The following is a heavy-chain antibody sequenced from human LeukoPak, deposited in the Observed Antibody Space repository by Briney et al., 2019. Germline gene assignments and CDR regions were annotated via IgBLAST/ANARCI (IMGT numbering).Heavy chain of an antibody. CDR2: ISYDGSNK. CDR3: AREGSSEPYDY. J-gene: IGHJ4*02. V-gene: IGHV3-30-3*01. CDR1: GFTFSSYA. D-gene: IGHD6-19*01. Sequence: GGSLRLSCAASGFTFSSYAMHWVRQAPGKGLEWVAVISYDGSNKYYADSVKGRFTISRGNSKNTLYLQMNSLRAEDTAVYYCAREGSSEPYDYWGQGTLVTVSS.